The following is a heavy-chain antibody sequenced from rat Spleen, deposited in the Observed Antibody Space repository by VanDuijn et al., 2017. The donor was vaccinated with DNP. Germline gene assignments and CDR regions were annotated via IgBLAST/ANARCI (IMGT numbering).Heavy chain of an antibody. V-gene: IGHV5-19*01. Sequence: EVQLVESGGGLVQPGRSLKLSCVASGFSFRDYDMAWVRQAPTKGLEWVACMSPTTRSSYYRDSVRGRFTVSRDDSTNTLYLQMNSLRSEDTATYYCARGSGTYYWYFDFWGPGTMVTVSS. CDR1: GFSFRDYD. CDR2: MSPTTRSS. D-gene: IGHD4-4*01. CDR3: ARGSGTYYWYFDF. J-gene: IGHJ1*01.